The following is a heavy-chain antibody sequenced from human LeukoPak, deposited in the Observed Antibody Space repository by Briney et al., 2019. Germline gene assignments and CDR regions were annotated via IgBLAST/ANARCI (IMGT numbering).Heavy chain of an antibody. CDR2: IYCSGST. CDR3: ARAPYYYDSSGYHTMNWFDP. J-gene: IGHJ5*02. Sequence: SETLSLTCTVSGGSISSYYWSWIRQPPGKGLEWIGYIYCSGSTNYNPSLKSRVTISVDTSKNQFSLKLSSVTAADTAVYYCARAPYYYDSSGYHTMNWFDPWGQGTLVTVSS. D-gene: IGHD3-22*01. V-gene: IGHV4-59*01. CDR1: GGSISSYY.